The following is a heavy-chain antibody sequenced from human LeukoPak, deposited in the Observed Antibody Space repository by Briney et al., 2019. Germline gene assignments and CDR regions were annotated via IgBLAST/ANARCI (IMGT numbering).Heavy chain of an antibody. J-gene: IGHJ4*02. CDR3: ARDGLPAGADF. V-gene: IGHV3-7*01. CDR1: GFTFRQHW. Sequence: GGSLRLTHAASGFTFRQHWMIWVRQAPGKGLEWVANINGDGSETHYLDSAKGRFTVSRDNAKSSLYLQMITLRADDTALYYCARDGLPAGADFWGQGTLVTVTS. CDR2: INGDGSET. D-gene: IGHD3/OR15-3a*01.